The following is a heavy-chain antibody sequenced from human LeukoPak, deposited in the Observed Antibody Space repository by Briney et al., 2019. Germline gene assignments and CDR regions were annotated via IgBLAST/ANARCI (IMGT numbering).Heavy chain of an antibody. V-gene: IGHV4-59*01. J-gene: IGHJ4*02. Sequence: SETLSLTCTVSGGSISSYYWSWIRQPPGKGLEWIGYIYYSGSTNYNPSLKSRVTMSVDTSKNQFSLKLSSVTAADTAVYYCARGSGWFGESALDYWGQGTLVTVSS. D-gene: IGHD3-10*01. CDR3: ARGSGWFGESALDY. CDR2: IYYSGST. CDR1: GGSISSYY.